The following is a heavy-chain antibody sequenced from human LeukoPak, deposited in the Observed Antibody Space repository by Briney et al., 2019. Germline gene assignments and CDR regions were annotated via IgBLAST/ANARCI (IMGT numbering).Heavy chain of an antibody. J-gene: IGHJ3*02. V-gene: IGHV4-4*02. CDR3: AREVEYYDSSGYRPHAFDI. CDR1: GGSISSSNW. CDR2: IYHSGST. D-gene: IGHD3-22*01. Sequence: SETLSLTCVVSGGSISSSNWWSWVRQPPGKGLEWIGEIYHSGSTNYNPSLKSRVTISVDTSKNQFSLKLNSVTAADTAVYYCAREVEYYDSSGYRPHAFDIWGQGTVVTVSS.